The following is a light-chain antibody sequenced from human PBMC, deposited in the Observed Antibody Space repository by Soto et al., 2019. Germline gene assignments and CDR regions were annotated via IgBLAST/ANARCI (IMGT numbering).Light chain of an antibody. CDR3: SSYSRSSTLRV. CDR2: EVS. J-gene: IGLJ1*01. V-gene: IGLV2-14*01. CDR1: DSDIGSHNY. Sequence: QSVLTQPASLSGSPGQSITISCTGTDSDIGSHNYVSWYQQHPGKAPKLMIFEVSNRPSGVSNRFSGSKSGSTASLTISGLQTDDEADYYCSSYSRSSTLRVFGSGTKVTVL.